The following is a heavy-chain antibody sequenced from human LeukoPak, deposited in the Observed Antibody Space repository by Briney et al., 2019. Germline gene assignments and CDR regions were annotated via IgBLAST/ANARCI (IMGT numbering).Heavy chain of an antibody. CDR3: ANYDILTASQVYYFGN. J-gene: IGHJ4*02. CDR2: MYYSGTT. Sequence: SETLSLTCSVSGSSMNLYSWNWIRQSPGKGLEWIAHMYYSGTTNYNPSLENRAAISLDLSRHQFSLRLNSVTAADTAIYYCANYDILTASQVYYFGNWGQGTLVTVSS. V-gene: IGHV4-59*08. D-gene: IGHD3-9*01. CDR1: GSSMNLYS.